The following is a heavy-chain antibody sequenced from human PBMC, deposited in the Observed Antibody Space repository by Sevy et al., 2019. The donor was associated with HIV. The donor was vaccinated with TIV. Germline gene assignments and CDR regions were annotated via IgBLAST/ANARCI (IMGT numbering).Heavy chain of an antibody. CDR3: ARDSHYYDSSGYLDPYYYYYGMDV. J-gene: IGHJ6*02. D-gene: IGHD3-22*01. CDR2: INPSGGST. CDR1: GYTFTSYY. V-gene: IGHV1-46*01. Sequence: ASVKVSCKASGYTFTSYYMHWVRQAPGQGLEWMGIINPSGGSTSYAQKFQGRVTMTRDTSTSTVYLELGSLRSEDTAVYYCARDSHYYDSSGYLDPYYYYYGMDVWGQGTTVTVSS.